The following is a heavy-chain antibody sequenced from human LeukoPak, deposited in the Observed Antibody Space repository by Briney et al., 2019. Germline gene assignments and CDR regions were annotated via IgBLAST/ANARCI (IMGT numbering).Heavy chain of an antibody. Sequence: GGSLRLSCTASGFTFGDYAMTWVRQAPGKGLEWVSAISGSGGSTYYADSVKGRFTISRDNSKNTLYLQMNSLRAEDTAVYYCAKDLELRYFDWLLDAFDIWGQGTMVTVSS. J-gene: IGHJ3*02. CDR2: ISGSGGST. V-gene: IGHV3-23*01. CDR1: GFTFGDYA. CDR3: AKDLELRYFDWLLDAFDI. D-gene: IGHD3-9*01.